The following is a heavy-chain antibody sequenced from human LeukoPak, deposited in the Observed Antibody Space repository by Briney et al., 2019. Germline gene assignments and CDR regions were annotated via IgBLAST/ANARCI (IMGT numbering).Heavy chain of an antibody. Sequence: PGGSLRLSCTTSGFTFGDYAMSWVRQAPGKGLEWVSFIRRKAHGGTTEYAASVKGRFSSSRDDSKSIAYLQMNSLKTEDTVVYFCTRVTYYYDNSGYFHFDSWGQGSLVTVSS. V-gene: IGHV3-49*04. CDR1: GFTFGDYA. J-gene: IGHJ4*02. CDR3: TRVTYYYDNSGYFHFDS. CDR2: IRRKAHGGTT. D-gene: IGHD3-22*01.